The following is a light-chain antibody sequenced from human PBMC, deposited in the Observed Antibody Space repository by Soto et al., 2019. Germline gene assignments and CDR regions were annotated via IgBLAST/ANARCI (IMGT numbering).Light chain of an antibody. CDR3: SSYACSNNPVV. CDR1: SSDVGGYNY. V-gene: IGLV2-8*01. CDR2: EVS. Sequence: QSALTKPPSASGSPGQSVPISCTGTSSDVGGYNYVSWYQQHPGKAPKLMIYEVSKRPSGVPDRFSGSKSGNTASLTVSGLQAEDEADYYCSSYACSNNPVVFGGGTKLTVL. J-gene: IGLJ2*01.